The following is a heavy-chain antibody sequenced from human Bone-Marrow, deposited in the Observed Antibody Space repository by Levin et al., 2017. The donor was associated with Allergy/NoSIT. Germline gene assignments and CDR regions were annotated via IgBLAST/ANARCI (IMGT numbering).Heavy chain of an antibody. Sequence: GGSLRLSCAASGFTFSSYAVHWVRQAPGKGLEWVAVISYDGSNKYYADSVKGRFTISRDNSKNTLYLQMNSLRAEDTAVYYCARSEGSGSNKRAPGYWGQGTLVTVSS. CDR1: GFTFSSYA. V-gene: IGHV3-30-3*01. J-gene: IGHJ4*02. CDR3: ARSEGSGSNKRAPGY. D-gene: IGHD3-10*01. CDR2: ISYDGSNK.